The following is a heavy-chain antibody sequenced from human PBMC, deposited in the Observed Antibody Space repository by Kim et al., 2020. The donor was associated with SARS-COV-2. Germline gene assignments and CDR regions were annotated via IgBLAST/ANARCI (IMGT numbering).Heavy chain of an antibody. CDR3: ARDRPLGR. D-gene: IGHD3-10*01. V-gene: IGHV3-48*02. J-gene: IGHJ4*02. CDR2: SSTI. Sequence: SSTIYDADSVKGRFTISRDNAKNSLYLQMNSLRDEDTAVYYCARDRPLGRWGQGTLVTVSS.